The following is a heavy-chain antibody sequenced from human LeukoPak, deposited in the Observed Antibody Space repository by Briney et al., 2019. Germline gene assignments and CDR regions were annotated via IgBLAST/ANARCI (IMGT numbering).Heavy chain of an antibody. Sequence: ASVKVSCKASGGTFSSYAISWVRQAPGQGLEWMGGIIPISGTANYAQKFQGRVTITTDESTSTAYMELSSLRSEDTAVYYCARARRRYYYDSSGYYYFDYWGQGTLVTVSS. CDR1: GGTFSSYA. D-gene: IGHD3-22*01. CDR2: IIPISGTA. CDR3: ARARRRYYYDSSGYYYFDY. J-gene: IGHJ4*02. V-gene: IGHV1-69*05.